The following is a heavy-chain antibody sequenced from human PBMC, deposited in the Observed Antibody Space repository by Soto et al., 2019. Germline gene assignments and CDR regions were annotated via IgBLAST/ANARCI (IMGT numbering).Heavy chain of an antibody. CDR2: IHHSGST. CDR1: GGSFSGYY. D-gene: IGHD6-19*01. CDR3: ARRYSSGWYGYYYGMDV. J-gene: IGHJ6*02. Sequence: SETLSLTCAVYGGSFSGYYWSWIRQPPGKGLEWIGEIHHSGSTTYNPSLKSRVTISVDTSKNQFSLKLSSVTAADTAVYYCARRYSSGWYGYYYGMDVWGQGTTVTVSS. V-gene: IGHV4-34*01.